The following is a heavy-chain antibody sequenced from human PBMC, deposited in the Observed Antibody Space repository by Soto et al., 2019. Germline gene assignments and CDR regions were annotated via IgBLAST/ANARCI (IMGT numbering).Heavy chain of an antibody. Sequence: PGGSLRLSCAASGFTFSSYAMHWVRQAPGKGLEWVAVISYDGSNKYYADSVKGRFTISRDNSKNTLYLQMNSLRAEDTAVYYCARDDYDSSGYWVGFDYWGQGTLVTVSS. D-gene: IGHD3-22*01. V-gene: IGHV3-30-3*01. J-gene: IGHJ4*02. CDR2: ISYDGSNK. CDR1: GFTFSSYA. CDR3: ARDDYDSSGYWVGFDY.